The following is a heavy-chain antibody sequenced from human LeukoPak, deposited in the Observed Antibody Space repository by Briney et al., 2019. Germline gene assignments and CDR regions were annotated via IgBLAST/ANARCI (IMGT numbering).Heavy chain of an antibody. CDR2: IYPSDSDT. V-gene: IGHV5-51*01. CDR3: ARQDSNYHADY. J-gene: IGHJ4*02. D-gene: IGHD4-11*01. CDR1: GYSFTSYW. Sequence: GESLKISCKTSGYSFTSYWIAWVRQMPGKGLEWMGIIYPSDSDTRYSPSFQGQVTISADKSISTAYLQWSSLKASDTAMYYCARQDSNYHADYWGQGTLVTVSS.